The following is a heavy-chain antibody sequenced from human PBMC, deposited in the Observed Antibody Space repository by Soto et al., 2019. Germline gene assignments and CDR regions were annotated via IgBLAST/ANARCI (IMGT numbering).Heavy chain of an antibody. CDR2: IYKSTTT. D-gene: IGHD2-15*01. V-gene: IGHV4-30-4*01. CDR1: GDSISTVDYF. Sequence: SETLSLTCSVSGDSISTVDYFWAWIRQPPGQALEYIGYIYKSTTTYYNPSFESRVAISLDTSKSQFSLNVTSVAAAGTAVYFCARGRYCLTGRCFPNWFDSWGQGTLVTVSS. CDR3: ARGRYCLTGRCFPNWFDS. J-gene: IGHJ5*01.